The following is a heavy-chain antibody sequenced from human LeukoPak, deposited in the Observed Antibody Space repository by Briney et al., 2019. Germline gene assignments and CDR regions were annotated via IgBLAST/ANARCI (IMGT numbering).Heavy chain of an antibody. Sequence: GGSLRLSCAASGFTFDDYAMHWVRQAPGKGLEWVSGISWNSGSIGYADSVKGRFTISRDNSKNSLYLQMNSLRIEDTAFYYCAKDIIGYAPLWGQGTLVTVSS. CDR1: GFTFDDYA. D-gene: IGHD2-8*01. V-gene: IGHV3-9*01. J-gene: IGHJ4*02. CDR3: AKDIIGYAPL. CDR2: ISWNSGSI.